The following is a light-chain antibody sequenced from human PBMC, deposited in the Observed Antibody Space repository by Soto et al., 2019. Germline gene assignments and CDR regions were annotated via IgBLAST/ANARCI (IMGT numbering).Light chain of an antibody. V-gene: IGKV3-20*01. CDR2: GAS. CDR1: QSVSSSY. Sequence: VLKEPTGTVSWSPVEIGSLCFISSQSVSSSYLAWYQQKPGQAPRLLIYGASSRATGIPDRFSGSGSGTDFTLTISRLEPEDFAVYYCQQYGSSPLTCGGGTKGDIK. CDR3: QQYGSSPLT. J-gene: IGKJ4*01.